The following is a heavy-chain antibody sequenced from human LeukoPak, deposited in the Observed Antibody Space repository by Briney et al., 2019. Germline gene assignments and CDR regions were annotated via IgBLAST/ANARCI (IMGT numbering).Heavy chain of an antibody. Sequence: PSETLSLTCTVSGGSISFYYWSWVRHPAGEGLEWIGRIYSSGSTNYNPSLTSRVTVSVDTSKNQFSLQLTSGTAADTAVYYCARGYSGHYYAFDIWGQGTMVTVSS. D-gene: IGHD1-26*01. CDR3: ARGYSGHYYAFDI. CDR1: GGSISFYY. CDR2: IYSSGST. J-gene: IGHJ3*02. V-gene: IGHV4-4*07.